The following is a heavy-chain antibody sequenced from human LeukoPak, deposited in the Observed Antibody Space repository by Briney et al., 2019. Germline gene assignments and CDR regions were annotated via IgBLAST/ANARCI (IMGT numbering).Heavy chain of an antibody. Sequence: SGTLSLTCAVYGGSFSGYYWSWIRQPPGKGLEWIGEINHSGSTNYNPSLKSRVTISVDTSKNQFSLKLSSVTAADTAVYYWARGTPPLAYCSGGSCTFKPGPLLDYWGQGTLVTVSS. CDR1: GGSFSGYY. CDR2: INHSGST. CDR3: ARGTPPLAYCSGGSCTFKPGPLLDY. V-gene: IGHV4-34*01. J-gene: IGHJ4*02. D-gene: IGHD2-15*01.